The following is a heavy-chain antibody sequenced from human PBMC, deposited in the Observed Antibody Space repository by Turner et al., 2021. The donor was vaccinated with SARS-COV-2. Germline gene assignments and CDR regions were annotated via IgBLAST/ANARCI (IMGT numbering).Heavy chain of an antibody. CDR2: IYSGGST. Sequence: EVQLAAAGGGLIQPGGSLGLSCAAAGFSVSSHYMSWVRQAPGKGLKWVSVIYSGGSTFYADSVKGRFTISRDNSKNTLYLQMNSLRAEDTAVYYCAGDWGEYYFDYWGQGTLVTVSS. J-gene: IGHJ4*02. CDR1: GFSVSSHY. V-gene: IGHV3-53*01. D-gene: IGHD3-16*01. CDR3: AGDWGEYYFDY.